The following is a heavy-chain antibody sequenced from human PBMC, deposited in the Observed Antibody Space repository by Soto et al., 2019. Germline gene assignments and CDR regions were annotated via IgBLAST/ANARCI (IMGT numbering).Heavy chain of an antibody. Sequence: SETLSLTCTVSGVSINTNNYYWGWVRQPPGKGLEWIGNIFYSGSTFYNPPLRSRLTISVDTSKNQFSLRLNSVTAADAAVYYCAGFVVPASRNTGFDYWGQGTLVTV. V-gene: IGHV4-39*01. CDR2: IFYSGST. J-gene: IGHJ4*02. CDR1: GVSINTNNYY. D-gene: IGHD2-15*01. CDR3: AGFVVPASRNTGFDY.